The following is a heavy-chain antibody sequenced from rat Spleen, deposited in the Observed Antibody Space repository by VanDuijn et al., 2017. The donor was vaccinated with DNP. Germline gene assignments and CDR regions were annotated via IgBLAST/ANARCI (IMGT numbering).Heavy chain of an antibody. J-gene: IGHJ2*01. CDR3: VRWDYVMYGFDY. D-gene: IGHD1-6*01. CDR2: IRYDGGTT. CDR1: GFTFSDYY. V-gene: IGHV5-22*01. Sequence: EVQLVESGGGLVQPGRSMKLSCAASGFTFSDYYMAWVRQAPTKGLEWVAYIRYDGGTTYYGDSVKGRFTISRDNAKSTLYLQMNSLRSEDMATYYCVRWDYVMYGFDYWGQGVMVTVSS.